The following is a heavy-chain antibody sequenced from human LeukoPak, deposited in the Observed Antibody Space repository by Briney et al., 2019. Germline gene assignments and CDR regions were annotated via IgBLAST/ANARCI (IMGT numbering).Heavy chain of an antibody. CDR2: ISWNSGSI. J-gene: IGHJ6*02. D-gene: IGHD2-15*01. CDR3: AKDLRITPYGMDV. V-gene: IGHV3-9*01. CDR1: GFTFDDYA. Sequence: GRSLRLSCAASGFTFDDYAMRWVRQAPGKGLEWVSGISWNSGSIGYADSVKGRFTISRDNAKNSLYLQMNSLRAEDTALYYCAKDLRITPYGMDVWGQGTTVTVSS.